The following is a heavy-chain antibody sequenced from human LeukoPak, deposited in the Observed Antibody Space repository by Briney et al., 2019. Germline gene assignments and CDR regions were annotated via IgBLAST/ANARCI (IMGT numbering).Heavy chain of an antibody. CDR1: GGSISSYY. V-gene: IGHV4-59*01. J-gene: IGHJ3*02. Sequence: SETLSLTCTVSGGSISSYYWSWIRQPPGKRLEWIGYIYYSGSTNYNPSLKSRVTISVDTSKNQFSLKLSSVTAADTAVYYCATGATPGAFDIWGQGTMVTVSS. D-gene: IGHD1-26*01. CDR2: IYYSGST. CDR3: ATGATPGAFDI.